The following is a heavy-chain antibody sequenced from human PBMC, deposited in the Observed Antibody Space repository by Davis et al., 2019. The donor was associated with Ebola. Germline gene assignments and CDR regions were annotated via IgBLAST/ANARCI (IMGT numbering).Heavy chain of an antibody. D-gene: IGHD3-22*01. J-gene: IGHJ3*02. CDR1: GYRFTSYY. V-gene: IGHV1-46*01. CDR2: INPITGGT. Sequence: ASVQVSCKASGYRFTSYYMHWVRQAPGQGLEWMGIINPITGGTSYAQNFQVRVNMTRDTSTSTVYMELSSLRSEDTAVYYCAREGGRYYDSSGYAFDIWGQGTMVKVSS. CDR3: AREGGRYYDSSGYAFDI.